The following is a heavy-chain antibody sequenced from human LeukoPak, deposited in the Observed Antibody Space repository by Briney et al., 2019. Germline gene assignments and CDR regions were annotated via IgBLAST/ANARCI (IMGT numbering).Heavy chain of an antibody. CDR1: GGSIGSGGYS. J-gene: IGHJ4*02. CDR2: IYHSGST. V-gene: IGHV4-30-2*01. CDR3: ARGLPFDY. Sequence: SETLSLTCAVSGGSIGSGGYSWSWIRQPPGKGLEWIGYIYHSGSTYYNPSLKSRVTISVDRSKNQFSLKLSSVTAADTAVYYCARGLPFDYWGQGTLVTVSS.